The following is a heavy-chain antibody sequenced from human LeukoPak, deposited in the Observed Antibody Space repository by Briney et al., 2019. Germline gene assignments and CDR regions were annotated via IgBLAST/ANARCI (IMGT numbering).Heavy chain of an antibody. CDR2: ISGSGGST. J-gene: IGHJ4*02. D-gene: IGHD5-18*01. Sequence: GGSLRLFCAASGFTFSSYAMSWVRQAPGKGLEWVSGISGSGGSTYYADSVKGRFTISRDNSTNTLYLQMNSLRAEDTAVYYCAKGYGYSYGLDYFDYWGQGTLVTVSS. CDR1: GFTFSSYA. CDR3: AKGYGYSYGLDYFDY. V-gene: IGHV3-23*01.